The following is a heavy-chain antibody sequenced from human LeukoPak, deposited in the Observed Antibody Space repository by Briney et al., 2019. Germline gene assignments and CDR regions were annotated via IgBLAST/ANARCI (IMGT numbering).Heavy chain of an antibody. CDR1: GFTFSSYA. CDR2: ISGSGGAT. J-gene: IGHJ3*02. D-gene: IGHD5-24*01. Sequence: GGSLRLSCAASGFTFSSYAMSWVRQAPGKGLEWVSGISGSGGATYYADSVKGRFTISRDNSKNILYLQMNSLRAEDTAVYYCVGEVGQRGFDIWGQGTMVTVSS. V-gene: IGHV3-23*01. CDR3: VGEVGQRGFDI.